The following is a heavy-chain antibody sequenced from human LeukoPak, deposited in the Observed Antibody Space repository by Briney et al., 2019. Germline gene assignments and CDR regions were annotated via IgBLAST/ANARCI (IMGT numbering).Heavy chain of an antibody. V-gene: IGHV3-30*18. D-gene: IGHD6-19*01. Sequence: PGRSLRLSCAASGFTFSSYGMHWVRQAPGKGLEWVAVISYDGSNKYYADSVKGRFTISRDNSKNTLYLQMNSLRAEDTAVYYCAKISSGWSTDLWGRGTLVTVSS. CDR3: AKISSGWSTDL. CDR2: ISYDGSNK. CDR1: GFTFSSYG. J-gene: IGHJ2*01.